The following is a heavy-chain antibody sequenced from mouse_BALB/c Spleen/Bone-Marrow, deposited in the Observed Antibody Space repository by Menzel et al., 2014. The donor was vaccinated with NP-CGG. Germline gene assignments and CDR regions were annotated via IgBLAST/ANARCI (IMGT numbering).Heavy chain of an antibody. CDR1: GYTFTNYW. D-gene: IGHD1-1*01. Sequence: QVQLQQSGAELVKPGASVKLSCKASGYTFTNYWMYWVKQGPGQGLEWIGDINPSNGRTNYNENFKTKATLTVDKSSSTAYMQLSSLTSEDSAVYYCAPYYYGSSYGFYWYFDVWGAGTTVTVSS. J-gene: IGHJ1*01. CDR3: APYYYGSSYGFYWYFDV. CDR2: INPSNGRT. V-gene: IGHV1S81*02.